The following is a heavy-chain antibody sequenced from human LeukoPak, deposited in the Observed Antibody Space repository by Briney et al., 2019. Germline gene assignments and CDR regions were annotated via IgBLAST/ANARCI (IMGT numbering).Heavy chain of an antibody. D-gene: IGHD3-22*01. J-gene: IGHJ3*02. CDR2: IYHSGST. Sequence: SETLSLTCAVYGGSFSGYYWNWIRQPPGKGLEWIGYIYHSGSTNYNPSLKSRVTISVDTSKNQFSLTLSSVTAADTAVYYCASGGGRYYYDSSEAFDIWGQGTMVTVSS. CDR3: ASGGGRYYYDSSEAFDI. V-gene: IGHV4-59*01. CDR1: GGSFSGYY.